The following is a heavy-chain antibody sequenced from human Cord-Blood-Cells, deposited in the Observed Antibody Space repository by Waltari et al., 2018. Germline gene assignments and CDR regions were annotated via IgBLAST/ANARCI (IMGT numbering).Heavy chain of an antibody. V-gene: IGHV4-31*03. CDR1: GGSISSGGYY. D-gene: IGHD5-12*01. CDR3: ARERSGYDYWYFDL. J-gene: IGHJ2*01. CDR2: IYYSGST. Sequence: QVQLRESGPGLVKPSQTLSLTCTVSGGSISSGGYYWSWIRQHPGKGLEWIGYIYYSGSTYYNPSLKSRVTISVDTSKNQFSLKLSSVTAADTAVYYCARERSGYDYWYFDLWGRGTLVTVSS.